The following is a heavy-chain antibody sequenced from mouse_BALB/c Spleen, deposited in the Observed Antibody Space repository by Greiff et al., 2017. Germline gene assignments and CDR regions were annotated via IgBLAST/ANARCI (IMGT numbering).Heavy chain of an antibody. D-gene: IGHD2-1*01. CDR1: GYTFTSYW. J-gene: IGHJ3*01. CDR3: AREGYGNPFAY. V-gene: IGHV1-7*01. Sequence: VKLMESGAELAKPGASVKMSCKASGYTFTSYWMHWVKQRPGQGLEWIGYINPSTGYTEYNQKFKDKATLTADKSSSTAYMQLSSLTSEDSAVYYCAREGYGNPFAYWGQGTLVTVSA. CDR2: INPSTGYT.